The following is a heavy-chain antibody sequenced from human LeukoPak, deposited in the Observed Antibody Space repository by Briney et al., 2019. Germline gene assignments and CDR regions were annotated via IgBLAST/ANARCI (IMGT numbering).Heavy chain of an antibody. V-gene: IGHV4-38-2*02. Sequence: SETLPLTCAVSGYSISSGYFWDWIRPPPGKGLEWIGSIYHTGATYYNPSLRSPVTISVDTSQNQFSLEVNSVTAADTAVYYCARDLGLTISANWFDPWGQGTLVTVSS. D-gene: IGHD3-9*01. CDR1: GYSISSGYF. CDR2: IYHTGAT. CDR3: ARDLGLTISANWFDP. J-gene: IGHJ5*02.